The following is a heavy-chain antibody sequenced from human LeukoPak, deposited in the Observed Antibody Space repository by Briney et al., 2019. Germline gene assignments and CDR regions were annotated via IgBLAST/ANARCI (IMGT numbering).Heavy chain of an antibody. Sequence: SETLSLTCAVYGGSFSGYYWSWIRQPPGKGLEWIGEINHSRSTNYNPSLKSRVTISVDTSKNQFSLKLSSVTAADTAVYYCARGNPYYDILTGYHYYYFDYWGQGTLVTVSS. J-gene: IGHJ4*02. D-gene: IGHD3-9*01. CDR3: ARGNPYYDILTGYHYYYFDY. CDR1: GGSFSGYY. V-gene: IGHV4-34*01. CDR2: INHSRST.